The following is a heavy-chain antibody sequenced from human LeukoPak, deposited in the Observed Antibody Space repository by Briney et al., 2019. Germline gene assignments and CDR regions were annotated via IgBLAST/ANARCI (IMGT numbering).Heavy chain of an antibody. J-gene: IGHJ5*02. CDR3: ARGSHPGWFDP. CDR2: INHSGST. V-gene: IGHV4-34*01. Sequence: PSETLSLTCAVYGGSFSGYYWGWIRQPPGKGLEWIGEINHSGSTNYNPSLKSRVTISVDTSKNQFSLKLSSVTAADTAVYYCARGSHPGWFDPWGQGTLVTVSS. CDR1: GGSFSGYY.